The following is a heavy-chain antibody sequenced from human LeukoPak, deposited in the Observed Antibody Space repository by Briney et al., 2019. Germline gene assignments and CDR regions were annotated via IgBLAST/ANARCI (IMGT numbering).Heavy chain of an antibody. D-gene: IGHD6-19*01. CDR3: ARVEGRSGQGFEFDL. J-gene: IGHJ2*01. CDR2: IYYSGST. V-gene: IGHV4-59*01. CDR1: GGSISSYY. Sequence: SETLSLTCTVSGGSISSYYWSWIRQPPGKGLEWIGYIYYSGSTNYNPSLESRVTISVDTSKNQFSLKLSSVTAADTAVYYCARVEGRSGQGFEFDLWGRGTLVTVSS.